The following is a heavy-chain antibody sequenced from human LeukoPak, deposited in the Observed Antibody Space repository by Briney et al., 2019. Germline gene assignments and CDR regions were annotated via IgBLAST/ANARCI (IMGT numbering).Heavy chain of an antibody. CDR2: INPTSGGT. V-gene: IGHV1-2*02. J-gene: IGHJ4*02. Sequence: AAVAVSCKATGYTFTGYYMHWLRQAPGQGLEWMGWINPTSGGTNYAQKFQGRVTMTRDTSISTAYMELSRLRSDDTAVYYCARGPPFDYWGQGTLVTVSS. CDR1: GYTFTGYY. CDR3: ARGPPFDY.